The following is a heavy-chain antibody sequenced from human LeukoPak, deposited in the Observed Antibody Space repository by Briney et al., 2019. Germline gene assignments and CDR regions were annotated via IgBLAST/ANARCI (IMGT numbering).Heavy chain of an antibody. J-gene: IGHJ4*02. CDR2: IDPNSGGT. CDR3: ARHPYSGSYHFDY. D-gene: IGHD1-26*01. Sequence: ASVKVSCKASGYIFTGYYMHWVRQAPGQGLEWMGWIDPNSGGTNSAQKFQGRVTMTRDTSISTAYMELSRLTSDDTAVYYCARHPYSGSYHFDYWGQGTLVTVSS. V-gene: IGHV1-2*02. CDR1: GYIFTGYY.